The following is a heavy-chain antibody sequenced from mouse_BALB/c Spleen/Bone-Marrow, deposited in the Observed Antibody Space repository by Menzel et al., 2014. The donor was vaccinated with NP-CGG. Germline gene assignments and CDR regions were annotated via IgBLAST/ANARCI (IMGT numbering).Heavy chain of an antibody. V-gene: IGHV14-3*02. Sequence: EVQLQQSGAELVKPGASVKLSCKASDFNIKDAYMHWVKQRPEQGLEWIGRIDPANVNTKYDTKFQGKSTITADTSSNTAYLLLSSMTSEDTAVYYCAVYYYGRSSFAYWGQGTLVTVSA. CDR3: AVYYYGRSSFAY. CDR2: IDPANVNT. J-gene: IGHJ3*01. CDR1: DFNIKDAY. D-gene: IGHD1-1*01.